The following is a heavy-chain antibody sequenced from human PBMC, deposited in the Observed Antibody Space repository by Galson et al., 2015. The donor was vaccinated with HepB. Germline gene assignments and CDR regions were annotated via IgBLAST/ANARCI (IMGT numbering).Heavy chain of an antibody. D-gene: IGHD3-16*01. Sequence: SVKVSCKASGGTFSSYAISWVRQAPGQGLEWMGWINTNTGNPTYAQGFTGRFVFSLDTSFSTAYLQISSLKAEDTAVYYCARDLSGGGSYGDYWGQGTLVTVSS. CDR1: GGTFSSYA. V-gene: IGHV7-4-1*02. J-gene: IGHJ4*02. CDR3: ARDLSGGGSYGDY. CDR2: INTNTGNP.